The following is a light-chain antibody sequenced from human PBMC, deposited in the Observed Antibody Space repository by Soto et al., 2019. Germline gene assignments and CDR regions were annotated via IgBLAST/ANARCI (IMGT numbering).Light chain of an antibody. CDR3: QSYDSSLTGSV. Sequence: QAVVTQPPSVSGAPGQRVTISCTGSSSNIGAGYDVHWYQQFLGTAPKLLIYGNSNRPSGVPDRFSASKSGTSASLAVTGLQAEDEADYYCQSYDSSLTGSVFGGGTKVTVL. CDR2: GNS. CDR1: SSNIGAGYD. J-gene: IGLJ2*01. V-gene: IGLV1-40*01.